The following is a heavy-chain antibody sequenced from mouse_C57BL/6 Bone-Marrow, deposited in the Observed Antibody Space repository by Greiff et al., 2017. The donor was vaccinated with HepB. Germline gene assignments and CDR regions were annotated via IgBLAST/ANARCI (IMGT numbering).Heavy chain of an antibody. D-gene: IGHD1-1*01. CDR1: GFTFSDYY. Sequence: DVQLVESGGGLVQPGGSLKLSCAASGFTFSDYYMYWVRQTPEKRLEWVAYISNGGGSTYYPDTVKGRFTISRDNAKNTLYLQMSRLKSEDTAMYYCAREGLLRIDYWGHGTTLTVSS. CDR3: AREGLLRIDY. V-gene: IGHV5-12*01. CDR2: ISNGGGST. J-gene: IGHJ2*01.